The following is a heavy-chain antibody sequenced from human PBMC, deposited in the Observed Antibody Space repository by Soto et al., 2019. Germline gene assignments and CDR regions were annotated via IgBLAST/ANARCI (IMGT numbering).Heavy chain of an antibody. CDR2: ISAYNGNT. Sequence: ASVKVSCKASGYTFTSYGISWVRQAPGQGFEWMGWISAYNGNTNYAQKLQGRVTMTTDTSTSTAYMELRSLRSDDTAVYYCARSGILGFSPKRTPRRNQFDPWGQGTLVTVSS. J-gene: IGHJ5*02. CDR3: ARSGILGFSPKRTPRRNQFDP. D-gene: IGHD2-21*02. CDR1: GYTFTSYG. V-gene: IGHV1-18*04.